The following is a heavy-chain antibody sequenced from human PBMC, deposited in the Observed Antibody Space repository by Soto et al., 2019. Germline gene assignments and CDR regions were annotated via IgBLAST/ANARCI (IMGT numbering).Heavy chain of an antibody. CDR2: ISYDGSNK. J-gene: IGHJ4*02. D-gene: IGHD3-10*01. Sequence: QVQLVESGGGVVQPGRSLRLSCAASGFTFSSYAMHWVRQAPGKGLEWVAVISYDGSNKYYADSVKGRFTISRDNSKNTRYLQINTMSAEDTAVYYCARTWGVRGVDLDYWGQGTLFTVSS. CDR3: ARTWGVRGVDLDY. V-gene: IGHV3-30-3*01. CDR1: GFTFSSYA.